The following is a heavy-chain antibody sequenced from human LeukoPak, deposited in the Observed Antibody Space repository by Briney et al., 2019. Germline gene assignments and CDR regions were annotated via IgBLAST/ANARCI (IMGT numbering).Heavy chain of an antibody. CDR1: GGSISSGGYY. CDR2: IYSGGST. CDR3: ARDWTE. J-gene: IGHJ4*02. V-gene: IGHV3-53*05. D-gene: IGHD3/OR15-3a*01. Sequence: ETLSLTCTVSGGSISSGGYYWSWIRQAPGKGLEWVSVIYSGGSTYYADSVKGRFTISRDNSKNTLYLQMNSLRAEDTAVYYCARDWTEWGQGTLVTVSS.